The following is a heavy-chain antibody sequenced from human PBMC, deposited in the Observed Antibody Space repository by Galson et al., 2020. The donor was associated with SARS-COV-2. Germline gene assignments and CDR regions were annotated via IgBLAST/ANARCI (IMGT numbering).Heavy chain of an antibody. CDR2: ISHSGIT. CDR3: VRYNWPYFDY. V-gene: IGHV4-34*01. D-gene: IGHD1-20*01. J-gene: IGHJ4*02. CDR1: GGSFSGYY. Sequence: SETLSLTCAVYGGSFSGYYGTWIRQPPGKGLEWIGEISHSGITKYNPSLKSRVTISIDTSKNQFSLRLSSVTAADTAVYYCVRYNWPYFDYWGQGTLVTVSS.